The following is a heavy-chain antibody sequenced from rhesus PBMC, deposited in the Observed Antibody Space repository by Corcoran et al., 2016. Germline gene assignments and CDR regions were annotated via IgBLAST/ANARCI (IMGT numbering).Heavy chain of an antibody. J-gene: IGHJ3*01. Sequence: QLQLQESGPGLVKPSETLSVTCAVSGGSISSSYWSWIRQAPGKGLEWIGYIYGSGLSTYYNPSLKRRVPLSVDPSKNQLSLKLSSVTTADTAVYYCARDRTDYYYDSGYYGYDAFDFWGQGLRVTVSS. CDR1: GGSISSSY. CDR3: ARDRTDYYYDSGYYGYDAFDF. CDR2: IYGSGLST. D-gene: IGHD3-28*01. V-gene: IGHV4-169*02.